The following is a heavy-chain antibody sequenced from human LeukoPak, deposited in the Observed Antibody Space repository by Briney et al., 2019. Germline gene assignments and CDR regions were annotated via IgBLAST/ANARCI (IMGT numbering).Heavy chain of an antibody. Sequence: GGSLRLSCTASGLTFSSYAMNWVRQAPGKGLEWVSVIYSGGSTYYADSVKGRFTISRDNSKNTLYLQMNSLRAEDTAVYYCARDRGYGDYAYYFDYWGQGTLVTVSS. CDR3: ARDRGYGDYAYYFDY. D-gene: IGHD4-17*01. V-gene: IGHV3-53*01. J-gene: IGHJ4*02. CDR1: GLTFSSYA. CDR2: IYSGGST.